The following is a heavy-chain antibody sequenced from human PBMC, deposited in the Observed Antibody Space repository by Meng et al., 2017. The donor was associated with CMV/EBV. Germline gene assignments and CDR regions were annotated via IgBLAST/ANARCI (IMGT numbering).Heavy chain of an antibody. J-gene: IGHJ4*02. D-gene: IGHD3-3*01. V-gene: IGHV3-48*03. CDR2: ISSSGSTI. CDR1: GFTFSSYE. CDR3: ARGTYDFWSGYYMGLDY. Sequence: GGSLKISCAASGFTFSSYEMNWVRQAPGKGLEWVSYISSSGSTIYYADSVKGRFTISRDNAKNSLYLQMNSLRAEDTAVYYCARGTYDFWSGYYMGLDYWGQGTLVTVSS.